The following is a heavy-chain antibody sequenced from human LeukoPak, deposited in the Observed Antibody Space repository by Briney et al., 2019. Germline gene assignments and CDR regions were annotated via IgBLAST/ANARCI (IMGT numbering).Heavy chain of an antibody. J-gene: IGHJ3*02. CDR2: ISYDGSNK. CDR3: ARDSAMVTPDAFDI. V-gene: IGHV3-30-3*01. D-gene: IGHD5-18*01. Sequence: GGSLRLSCAASGFTFSSYAMHWVRQAPGKGLGWVAVISYDGSNKYYADSVKGRFTISRDNSKNTLYLQMNSLRAEDTAVYYCARDSAMVTPDAFDIWGQGTMVTVSS. CDR1: GFTFSSYA.